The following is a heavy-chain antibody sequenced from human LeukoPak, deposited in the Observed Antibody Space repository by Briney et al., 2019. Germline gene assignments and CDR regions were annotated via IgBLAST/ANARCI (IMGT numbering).Heavy chain of an antibody. Sequence: GESLKIPGKGSGYSFISYWIGGAGHMPGKGLEWMGNIYPGDSDTRYSPSFQGQVTISADKSISTAYLQWSSLKASDTAMYYCARPTRSGWYSPPWQHWGQGTLVTVSS. D-gene: IGHD6-19*01. CDR2: IYPGDSDT. V-gene: IGHV5-51*01. CDR3: ARPTRSGWYSPPWQH. J-gene: IGHJ1*01. CDR1: GYSFISYW.